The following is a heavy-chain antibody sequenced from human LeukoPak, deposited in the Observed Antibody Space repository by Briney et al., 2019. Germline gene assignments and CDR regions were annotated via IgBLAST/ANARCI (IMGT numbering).Heavy chain of an antibody. CDR1: GGSISSSSYY. CDR2: IYYSGST. CDR3: VRRSLVPAAYFDY. J-gene: IGHJ4*02. D-gene: IGHD2-2*01. V-gene: IGHV4-39*01. Sequence: PSETLSLTCTVSGGSISSSSYYWGWIRQPPGKGLEWIGSIYYSGSTYYNPSLKSRVTISVDTSKNQFSLKLSSVTAADTAVYYCVRRSLVPAAYFDYWGQGTLVTVSS.